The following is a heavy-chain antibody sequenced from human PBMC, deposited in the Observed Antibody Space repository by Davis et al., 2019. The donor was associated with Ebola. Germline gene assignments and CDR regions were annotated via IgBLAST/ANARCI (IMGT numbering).Heavy chain of an antibody. CDR1: GFTFSNYA. Sequence: GESLKISCAASGFTFSNYAMSWVRQAPGKGLQWVSSVSASGGSTYYADSVKGRFTISRDNSRNTLHLQMNSLRAEDTAVYYCAKPGYCSSSSCYGHFHHWGQGTLVTVSS. D-gene: IGHD2-2*01. J-gene: IGHJ1*01. CDR3: AKPGYCSSSSCYGHFHH. V-gene: IGHV3-23*01. CDR2: VSASGGST.